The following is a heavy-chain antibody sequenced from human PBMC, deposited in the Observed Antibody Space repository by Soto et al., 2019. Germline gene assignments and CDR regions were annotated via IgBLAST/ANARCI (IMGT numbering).Heavy chain of an antibody. CDR2: LSGSGSST. CDR1: GFTFSSYA. Sequence: VQLLESGGGLVQPGGSLRLSCAASGFTFSSYAMNWVRQAPGKGLEWVSGLSGSGSSTYYAAPVKGRFTISRDNSKNILYLQMNSLRAEDTAVYYCAKAYSNGWYDHWGQGTLVTVSS. CDR3: AKAYSNGWYDH. J-gene: IGHJ5*02. D-gene: IGHD5-18*01. V-gene: IGHV3-23*01.